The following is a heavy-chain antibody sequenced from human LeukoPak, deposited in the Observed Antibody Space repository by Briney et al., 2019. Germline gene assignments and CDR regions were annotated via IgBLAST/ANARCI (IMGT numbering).Heavy chain of an antibody. Sequence: GGSLRLSCAASGFTFSSYSMNWVRQAPGKGLEWVSSISSSSSYIYYADSVKGRFTISRDNAKNSLYLQMNSLRAKDTAVYYCATGVGYYGSGSSIHWGQGTLVTVSS. D-gene: IGHD3-10*01. V-gene: IGHV3-21*01. J-gene: IGHJ4*02. CDR2: ISSSSSYI. CDR1: GFTFSSYS. CDR3: ATGVGYYGSGSSIH.